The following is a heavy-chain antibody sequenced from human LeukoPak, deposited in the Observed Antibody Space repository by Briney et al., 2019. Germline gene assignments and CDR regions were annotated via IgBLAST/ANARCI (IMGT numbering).Heavy chain of an antibody. CDR1: GGSFSGYY. V-gene: IGHV4-34*01. CDR3: ARSLRYFDKYYFDY. J-gene: IGHJ4*02. CDR2: INHSGST. Sequence: PSETLSLTCAVYGGSFSGYYWSWIRQPPGKGLEWIGEINHSGSTNYNPSLKGRVTISVDTSKNQFSLKLSSVTAADTAVYYCARSLRYFDKYYFDYWGQGTLVTVSS. D-gene: IGHD3-9*01.